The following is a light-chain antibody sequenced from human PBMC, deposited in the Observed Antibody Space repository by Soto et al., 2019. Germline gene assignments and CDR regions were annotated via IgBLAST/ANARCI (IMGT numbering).Light chain of an antibody. Sequence: EIQMTQSPSTLSASVGDRFTITCRARQSINSWLAWYQQKPGKAPKLLIYHASNLKSGVPSRLSASGSGTEFTLTISSLQPDNFATDYCQKYNAHFGRGTRVEIQ. CDR2: HAS. V-gene: IGKV1-5*01. CDR3: QKYNAH. J-gene: IGKJ4*01. CDR1: QSINSW.